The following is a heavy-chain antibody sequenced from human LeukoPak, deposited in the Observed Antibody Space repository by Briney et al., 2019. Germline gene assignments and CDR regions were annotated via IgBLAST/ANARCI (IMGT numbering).Heavy chain of an antibody. Sequence: SETLSLTCAVYGGSFSGYYWSWIRQPPGKGLEWIGEINHSGSTNYNPSLKSRVTISVDTSKNQFSLKLSSVTAADTAVYYCARANAYSYGNHYYYYYGMDVWGQGTTVTVSS. V-gene: IGHV4-34*01. D-gene: IGHD5-18*01. CDR1: GGSFSGYY. J-gene: IGHJ6*02. CDR2: INHSGST. CDR3: ARANAYSYGNHYYYYYGMDV.